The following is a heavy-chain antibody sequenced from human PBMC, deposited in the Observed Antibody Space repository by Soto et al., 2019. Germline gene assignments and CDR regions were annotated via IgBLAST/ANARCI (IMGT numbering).Heavy chain of an antibody. CDR3: AKDSGRAEAVDV. Sequence: ASVKVSCKTSGYTFTNYAMHWVRQAPGQGLQWVGWINIGNGETKYSQKFQGRVTITRDTSASTAYMELSSLRSEDTAVYYCAKDSGRAEAVDVWGQGTTVTVSS. D-gene: IGHD6-13*01. J-gene: IGHJ6*02. CDR2: INIGNGET. V-gene: IGHV1-3*04. CDR1: GYTFTNYA.